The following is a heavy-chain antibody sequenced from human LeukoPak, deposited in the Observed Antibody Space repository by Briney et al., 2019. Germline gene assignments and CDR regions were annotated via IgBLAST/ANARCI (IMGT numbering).Heavy chain of an antibody. CDR2: IKQDGSEK. D-gene: IGHD3-22*01. CDR3: ARGWTYYYDSSGSSVAFDI. V-gene: IGHV3-7*01. J-gene: IGHJ3*02. Sequence: GGSLRLSCAASGFTFSNYWMSWVRQAPGKGLEWVANIKQDGSEKYYVDSVKGRFTISRDNAKNSLYLQMNSLRAEDTAVYYCARGWTYYYDSSGSSVAFDIWGQGTMVTVSS. CDR1: GFTFSNYW.